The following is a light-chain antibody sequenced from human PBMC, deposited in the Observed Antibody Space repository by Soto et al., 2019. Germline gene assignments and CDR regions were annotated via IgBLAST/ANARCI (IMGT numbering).Light chain of an antibody. V-gene: IGKV1-39*01. Sequence: DIQMTQSPSSLSASVGDTVTITCRASQSISRYLNWYQQKPGKAPNLLIYGATSLQSGVPSRFSGSGSATDFTLTISSLQPEDFATYFCQQSYNFLFTFGPGTKEDIK. CDR2: GAT. CDR1: QSISRY. J-gene: IGKJ3*01. CDR3: QQSYNFLFT.